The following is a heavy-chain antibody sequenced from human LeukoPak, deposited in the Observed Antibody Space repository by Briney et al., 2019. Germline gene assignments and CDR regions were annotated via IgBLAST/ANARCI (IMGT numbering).Heavy chain of an antibody. J-gene: IGHJ4*02. CDR2: INPNSGGT. CDR3: AREGTRYCSTTSCYPASDFDY. CDR1: GYTFTGHY. V-gene: IGHV1-2*02. Sequence: ASVKVSCKASGYTFTGHYMHWVRQAPGQGLEWMGWINPNSGGTNYAQKFQGRVTMTRDTSISTAHMELSRLRSDDTAVYYCAREGTRYCSTTSCYPASDFDYWGQGTLVTVSS. D-gene: IGHD2-2*01.